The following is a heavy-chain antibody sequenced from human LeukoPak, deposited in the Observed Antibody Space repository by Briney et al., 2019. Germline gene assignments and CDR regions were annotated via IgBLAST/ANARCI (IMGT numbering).Heavy chain of an antibody. CDR3: ARGGMATGLNYYYYYYMDV. CDR1: GGSISNKY. V-gene: IGHV4-59*01. D-gene: IGHD5-24*01. CDR2: IYYSGST. J-gene: IGHJ6*03. Sequence: PSETLSLTCTVSGGSISNKYWSWIRQPPGKGLEWIGYIYYSGSTNYNPSLKSRVTISVDTSKNQFSLKLSSVTAADTAVYYCARGGMATGLNYYYYYYMDVWGKGTTVTISS.